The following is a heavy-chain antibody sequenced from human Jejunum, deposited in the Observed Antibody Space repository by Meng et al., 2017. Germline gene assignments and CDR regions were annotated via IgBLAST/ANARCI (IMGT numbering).Heavy chain of an antibody. CDR1: GAFIRGSSYY. CDR2: LYFGGSL. J-gene: IGHJ4*02. CDR3: ARGGPLGRYFDN. D-gene: IGHD7-27*01. Sequence: SETLSLTCTVSGAFIRGSSYYWGWIRQTPAKGLEWIGSLYFGGSLYYNPSLKSRVTISVDTSKNQFSLNLTSVTAADTAVYYCARGGPLGRYFDNWGQGTLVTVS. V-gene: IGHV4-39*07.